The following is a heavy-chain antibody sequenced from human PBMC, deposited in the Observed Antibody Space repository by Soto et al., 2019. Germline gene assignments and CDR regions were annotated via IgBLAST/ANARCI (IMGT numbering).Heavy chain of an antibody. D-gene: IGHD1-26*01. CDR2: INGRGNYI. J-gene: IGHJ4*02. V-gene: IGHV3-21*01. CDR1: GFTFSTYT. Sequence: GGSLRLSCASSGFTFSTYTMNWVRQAPGKGLEWVSSINGRGNYIYYAESVKGRSTISRDNAKNSLYLQMDRLRAEDTALYYCVREDGKVGTNSAFDYWGLGALVTVSS. CDR3: VREDGKVGTNSAFDY.